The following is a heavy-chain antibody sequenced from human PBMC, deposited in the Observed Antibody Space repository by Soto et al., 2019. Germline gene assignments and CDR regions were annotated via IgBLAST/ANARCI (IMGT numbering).Heavy chain of an antibody. CDR2: ISAYNGNT. CDR3: ARVGRDTRFLEWLQTYNWFDP. CDR1: GYTFTSYG. Sequence: GASVKVSCKASGYTFTSYGISWVRQAPGQGLEWMGWISAYNGNTNYAQKLQGRVAMTTDTSTSTAYMELRSLRSDDTAVYYCARVGRDTRFLEWLQTYNWFDPWGQGTLVTVSS. J-gene: IGHJ5*02. V-gene: IGHV1-18*01. D-gene: IGHD3-3*01.